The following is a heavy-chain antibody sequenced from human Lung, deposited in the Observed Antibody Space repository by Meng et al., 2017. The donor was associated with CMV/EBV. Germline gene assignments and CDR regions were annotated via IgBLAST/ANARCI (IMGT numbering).Heavy chain of an antibody. D-gene: IGHD3-10*01. V-gene: IGHV1-69*08. Sequence: KVYCKAAGCSFSSYSIRWVRQAPGQGLGWMGRITPILGAANYAQRFQGRVTITADKSTSTAYMELSSLRSEDTAVYYCAGEGTPLVLWGQGTLVTVSS. CDR1: GCSFSSYS. CDR2: ITPILGAA. J-gene: IGHJ4*02. CDR3: AGEGTPLVL.